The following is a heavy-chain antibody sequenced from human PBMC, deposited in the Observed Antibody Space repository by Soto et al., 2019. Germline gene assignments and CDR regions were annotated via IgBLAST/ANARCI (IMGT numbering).Heavy chain of an antibody. D-gene: IGHD2-15*01. Sequence: QVHLQESGPGLVKPSETLSLDCTVSGGSISNYFWSWIRQPPGRGPEWIGSIYDSGNTNYKSSLKSRAAISVDASRIQFSLSLFSVTAADTAVYYCARGGYCSGRTWPLYHYHYYYMAVWVKGTTVTVSS. CDR1: GGSISNYF. CDR3: ARGGYCSGRTWPLYHYHYYYMAV. J-gene: IGHJ6*03. V-gene: IGHV4-59*01. CDR2: IYDSGNT.